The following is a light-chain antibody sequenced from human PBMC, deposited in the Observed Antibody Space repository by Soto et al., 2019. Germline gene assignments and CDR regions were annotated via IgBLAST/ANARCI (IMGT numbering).Light chain of an antibody. CDR3: QVWYSCGDHVYV. CDR2: DNS. J-gene: IGLJ1*01. V-gene: IGLV3-21*02. CDR1: NIGSKS. Sequence: SSELTQPPSVSVSPGQTATITCGGNNIGSKSVHCYQRRPGQAPVLVVFDNSDRRSGISERFSGSNSGNTATLTISMVEAGDEADYYCQVWYSCGDHVYVFGSGTKVTVL.